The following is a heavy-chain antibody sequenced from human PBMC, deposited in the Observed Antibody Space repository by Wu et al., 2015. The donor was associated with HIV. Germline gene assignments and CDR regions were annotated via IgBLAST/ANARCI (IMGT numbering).Heavy chain of an antibody. CDR1: GYTFTSYG. CDR3: ARVALTTDDY. Sequence: QVQLVQSGSEVKKPGASVKISCKTSGYTFTSYGISWMRQAPGQTFEWMGRISGYNGNTNYAQKFQGRVTMTLDTSTTTAYMELRSLRSDDTATYFCARVALTTDDYWGQGTLLLVSS. CDR2: ISGYNGNT. J-gene: IGHJ4*02. D-gene: IGHD4-11*01. V-gene: IGHV1-18*01.